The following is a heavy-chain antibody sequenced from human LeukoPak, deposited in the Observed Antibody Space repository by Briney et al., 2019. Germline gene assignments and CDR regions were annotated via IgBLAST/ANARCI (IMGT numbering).Heavy chain of an antibody. CDR1: GFTFSSYA. CDR2: ISYDGSNK. Sequence: PGGSLRLCCAASGFTFSSYAMHWVRQASGKGLEWVAVISYDGSNKYYADSVKGRFTISRDNSKNTLYLQMNSLGAEDTAVYYCARDEYSYGYRYYFDYWGQGTLVTVSS. CDR3: ARDEYSYGYRYYFDY. J-gene: IGHJ4*02. V-gene: IGHV3-30*04. D-gene: IGHD5-18*01.